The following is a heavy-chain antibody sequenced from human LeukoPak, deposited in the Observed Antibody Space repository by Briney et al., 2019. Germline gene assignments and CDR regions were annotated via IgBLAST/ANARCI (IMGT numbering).Heavy chain of an antibody. V-gene: IGHV4-31*03. D-gene: IGHD3-10*01. Sequence: PSQTLSLTCTVSGGSISSGGYYWSWLRQHPGKGLEWIGYIYYSGSTYYNPSLKSRVTISVDTSKNQFSLKLSSVTAADTAVYYCAARFGELFDYFDYWGQGTLVTVSS. CDR3: AARFGELFDYFDY. CDR1: GGSISSGGYY. J-gene: IGHJ4*02. CDR2: IYYSGST.